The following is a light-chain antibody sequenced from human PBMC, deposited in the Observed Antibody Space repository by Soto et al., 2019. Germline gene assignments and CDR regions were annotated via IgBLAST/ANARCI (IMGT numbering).Light chain of an antibody. CDR3: NSYTSRYTLV. Sequence: SALTQPASVSGSPGQSITISCTGTSNDIGTYNYISWYQQHPGKAPKLMIYEVSDRPSGVSNRFSGSKSGNTASLTISGLQAEDEADYYCNSYTSRYTLVLGTGTKGTVL. J-gene: IGLJ1*01. V-gene: IGLV2-14*01. CDR2: EVS. CDR1: SNDIGTYNY.